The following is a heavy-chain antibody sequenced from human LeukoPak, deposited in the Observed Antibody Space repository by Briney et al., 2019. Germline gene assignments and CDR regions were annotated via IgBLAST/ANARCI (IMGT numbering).Heavy chain of an antibody. V-gene: IGHV3-43*02. Sequence: GGSLRLSCAASGFTFNDYAMNWVRQTPGKGLEWVSVISADGTTTNYVDSVKGRFTISRENNKNPLFLQLSSLRTDDTALYFCAKDSCSGGSCYLDSWGQGSLVTVSS. CDR1: GFTFNDYA. CDR3: AKDSCSGGSCYLDS. CDR2: ISADGTTT. D-gene: IGHD2-15*01. J-gene: IGHJ4*02.